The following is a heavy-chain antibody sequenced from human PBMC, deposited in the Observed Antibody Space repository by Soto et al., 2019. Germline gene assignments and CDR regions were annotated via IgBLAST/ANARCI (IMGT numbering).Heavy chain of an antibody. CDR1: GGSISSSSYY. J-gene: IGHJ1*01. CDR3: ARQGGTEWELPGPHAEYFQH. V-gene: IGHV4-39*01. D-gene: IGHD1-26*01. CDR2: IYYSGST. Sequence: PSETLSLTCTVSGGSISSSSYYWGWIRQPPGKGLEWIGSIYYSGSTYYNPSLKSRVTIFVDTSKNQFSLKLSSVTAADTAVYYCARQGGTEWELPGPHAEYFQHWGQGTLVTVSS.